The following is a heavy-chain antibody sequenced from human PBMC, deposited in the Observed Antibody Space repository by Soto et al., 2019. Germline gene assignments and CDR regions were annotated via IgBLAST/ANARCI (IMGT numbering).Heavy chain of an antibody. CDR1: GYSISSGYY. D-gene: IGHD2-15*01. Sequence: SETLSLTCAVSGYSISSGYYWGWIRQPPGKGLEWIGSIYHSGSTYYNPSLKSRVTISVDTSKNQFSLKLSSVTAADTAVYYCARDSAVVVAATYYYYGMDVWGQGTTVTVSS. CDR2: IYHSGST. V-gene: IGHV4-38-2*02. J-gene: IGHJ6*02. CDR3: ARDSAVVVAATYYYYGMDV.